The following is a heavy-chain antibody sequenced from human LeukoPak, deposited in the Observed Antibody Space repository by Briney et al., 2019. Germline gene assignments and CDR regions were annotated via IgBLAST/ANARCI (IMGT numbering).Heavy chain of an antibody. D-gene: IGHD3-22*01. Sequence: ASVKVSCKASGYTFTGYYMHWVRQAPGQGLEWMGWINPNSGGTNYAQKFQGRVTMTRDTSISTAYMELSRLRSGDTAVYYCARPYDSSGYSAFDIWGQGTMVTVSS. CDR1: GYTFTGYY. CDR2: INPNSGGT. CDR3: ARPYDSSGYSAFDI. J-gene: IGHJ3*02. V-gene: IGHV1-2*02.